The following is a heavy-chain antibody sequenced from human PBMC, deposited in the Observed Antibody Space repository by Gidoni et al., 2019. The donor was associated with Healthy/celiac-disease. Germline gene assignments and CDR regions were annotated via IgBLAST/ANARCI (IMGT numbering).Heavy chain of an antibody. Sequence: QVQLVQSGAEVKKPGSSVKVSCKASGATFSSYTISWVRQAPGQGLEWMGRIIPILGIANYAQKFQGRVTITADKSTSTAYMELSSLRSEDTAVYYCASRNRSYGMDVWGQGTTVTVSS. D-gene: IGHD1-1*01. CDR1: GATFSSYT. V-gene: IGHV1-69*02. CDR2: IIPILGIA. CDR3: ASRNRSYGMDV. J-gene: IGHJ6*02.